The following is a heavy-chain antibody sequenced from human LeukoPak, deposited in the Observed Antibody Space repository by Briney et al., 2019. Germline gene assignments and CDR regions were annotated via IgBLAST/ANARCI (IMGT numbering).Heavy chain of an antibody. Sequence: SETLSLTCTVSGGSISSSSYYWGWIRQPPGKGLEWIGSIYYSGSTYYNPSLKSRVTISVDTSKNQFSLKLSSVTAADTAVYYCARRGIVATTFVDYYYGMDVWGQGTTVTVSS. CDR3: ARRGIVATTFVDYYYGMDV. J-gene: IGHJ6*02. CDR1: GGSISSSSYY. V-gene: IGHV4-39*01. D-gene: IGHD5-12*01. CDR2: IYYSGST.